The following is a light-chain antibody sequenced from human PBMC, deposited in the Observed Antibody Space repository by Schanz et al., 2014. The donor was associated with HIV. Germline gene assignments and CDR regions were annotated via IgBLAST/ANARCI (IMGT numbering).Light chain of an antibody. CDR3: QQRASWPLT. J-gene: IGKJ4*01. Sequence: EIVLTQSPGTLSVSPGERATLSCRASQSVSRFLAWYQQKPGQAPRLLIYDTSNRATGIPARFSGSGFETAFTLTISSLEPEDSAVYYCQQRASWPLTFGGGTKVEIK. CDR2: DTS. CDR1: QSVSRF. V-gene: IGKV3-11*01.